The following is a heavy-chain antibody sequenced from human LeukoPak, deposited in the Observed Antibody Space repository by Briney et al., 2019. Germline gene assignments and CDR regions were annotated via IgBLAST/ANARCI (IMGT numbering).Heavy chain of an antibody. D-gene: IGHD4-17*01. CDR1: GFTFSSYG. CDR3: ARAHDYGDYYFDY. Sequence: GGSLRLSCAASGFTFSSYGMSWVRQAPGKGLEWVSVIYSGGSTYYADSVKGRFTISRDNSKNTLYLQMNSLRAEDTAVYYCARAHDYGDYYFDYWGQGTLVTVSS. V-gene: IGHV3-66*01. J-gene: IGHJ4*02. CDR2: IYSGGST.